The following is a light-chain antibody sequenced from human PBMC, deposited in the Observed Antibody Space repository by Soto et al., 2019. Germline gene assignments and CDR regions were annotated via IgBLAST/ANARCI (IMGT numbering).Light chain of an antibody. J-gene: IGLJ1*01. CDR3: SSYTSSSTLV. CDR2: DVS. CDR1: SSDVGGYNY. Sequence: QSALTQPASVSGSPGQSITISCTGTSSDVGGYNYVSWYQQHPGKAPKIMIYDVSNRPSGVSNRFSGSKSGNTASLTISGLQAEDEADYYCSSYTSSSTLVFGTATKLTVL. V-gene: IGLV2-14*01.